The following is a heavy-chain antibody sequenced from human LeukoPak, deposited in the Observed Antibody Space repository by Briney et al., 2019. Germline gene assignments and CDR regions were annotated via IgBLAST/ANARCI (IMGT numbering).Heavy chain of an antibody. V-gene: IGHV4-4*07. Sequence: SETLSLTCTVSGGSISSYYWSWIRQPAGKGLEWIGRIYTSGSITYNPSLKSRVSMSVDTSKNQFSLKLSSVTAADTAVYYCARGHKMRLGSGYYTTTVFDYRGQGTLGTVSS. CDR2: IYTSGSI. CDR1: GGSISSYY. CDR3: ARGHKMRLGSGYYTTTVFDY. D-gene: IGHD3-22*01. J-gene: IGHJ4*02.